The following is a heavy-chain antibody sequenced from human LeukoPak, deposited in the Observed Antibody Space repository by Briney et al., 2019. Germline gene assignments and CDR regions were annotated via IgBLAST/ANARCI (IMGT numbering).Heavy chain of an antibody. V-gene: IGHV1-2*02. D-gene: IGHD3-22*01. Sequence: ASVKVSCKASGYTFSGFYIHWVRQAPGQGLEWMGWINPNSGGTNYAQKFQGRVTMTRDTSISTAYMELGRLRSDDTAVYYCARGQGYYYDSSGYQDWGQGTLVTVSS. CDR1: GYTFSGFY. CDR3: ARGQGYYYDSSGYQD. J-gene: IGHJ4*02. CDR2: INPNSGGT.